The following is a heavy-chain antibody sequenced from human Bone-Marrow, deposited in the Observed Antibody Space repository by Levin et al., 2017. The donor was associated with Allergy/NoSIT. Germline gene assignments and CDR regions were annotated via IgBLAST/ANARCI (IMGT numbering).Heavy chain of an antibody. V-gene: IGHV4-59*08. Sequence: SQTLSLTCTVPGGSISSYYWSWIRQPPGKGLEWVGFIYNGGSTNYNPSLKSRVTISADTSNGQISLRLSSVTAADTAVYYCTRHSYYYGPGTLCYWGQGTLVTVSS. D-gene: IGHD3-10*01. J-gene: IGHJ4*02. CDR3: TRHSYYYGPGTLCY. CDR1: GGSISSYY. CDR2: IYNGGST.